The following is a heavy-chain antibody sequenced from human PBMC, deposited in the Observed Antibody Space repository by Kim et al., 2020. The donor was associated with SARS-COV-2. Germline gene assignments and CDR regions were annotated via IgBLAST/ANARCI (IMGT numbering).Heavy chain of an antibody. V-gene: IGHV1-69*13. CDR2: IIPIFGTA. CDR1: GGTFSSYA. D-gene: IGHD2-2*01. J-gene: IGHJ6*02. Sequence: SVKVSCKASGGTFSSYAISWVRQAPGQGLEWMGGIIPIFGTANYAQKFQGRVTITADESTSTAYMELSSLRSEDTAVYYCARNQLLPSYYYYGMDVWGQGTTVTVSS. CDR3: ARNQLLPSYYYYGMDV.